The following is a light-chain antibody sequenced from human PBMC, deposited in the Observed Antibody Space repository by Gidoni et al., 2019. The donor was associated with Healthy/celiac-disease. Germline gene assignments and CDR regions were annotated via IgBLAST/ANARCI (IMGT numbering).Light chain of an antibody. CDR2: GAS. J-gene: IGKJ1*01. Sequence: ETVLTQSPGTLSVSQGERATLSCRASQSVSSSYLAWYQQKPGQAPRLLIYGASRRATGIPDRVSASGSGTDFTLTISRLEPEDFAVYYCQQYGSSPRTFGQXTKVEIK. CDR1: QSVSSSY. V-gene: IGKV3-20*01. CDR3: QQYGSSPRT.